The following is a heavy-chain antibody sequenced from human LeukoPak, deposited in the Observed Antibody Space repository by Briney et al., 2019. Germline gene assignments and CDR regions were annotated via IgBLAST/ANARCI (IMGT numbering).Heavy chain of an antibody. CDR1: GGSISSY. Sequence: PSETLSLTCTVSGGSISSYWSWIRQSPGKGLEWIGYIYFTGTTNYNPSLKSRLTISIDTSRNQFSLKLSSATAADTAIYYCVSGGSYLTKWGQGTLVTVSS. CDR3: VSGGSYLTK. D-gene: IGHD3-10*01. V-gene: IGHV4-59*01. CDR2: IYFTGTT. J-gene: IGHJ4*02.